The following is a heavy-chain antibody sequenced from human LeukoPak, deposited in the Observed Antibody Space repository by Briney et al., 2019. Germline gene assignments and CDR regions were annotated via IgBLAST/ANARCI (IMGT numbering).Heavy chain of an antibody. V-gene: IGHV4-39*01. Sequence: KPSETLSLTCTVSGGSISRDNYYWGWIRQPPGKGLEWIGSIYYRRRNDYNPSLKSRVTISVDTSKNQFSLKLSSVTAADTAVYYCAGMAATYYFDYWGQGTLVTVSS. CDR1: GGSISRDNYY. CDR3: AGMAATYYFDY. J-gene: IGHJ4*02. D-gene: IGHD2-15*01. CDR2: IYYRRRN.